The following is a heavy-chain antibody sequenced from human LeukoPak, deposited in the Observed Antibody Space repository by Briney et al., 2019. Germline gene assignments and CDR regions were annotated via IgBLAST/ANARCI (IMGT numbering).Heavy chain of an antibody. CDR2: ISGSGGDT. CDR3: AKAVWFGEFDYYFFGLDV. Sequence: PGGSLRLSCAAFGFTFSSYAMGWVRQAPGKGLEWVSAISGSGGDTYYADSVNGRFTFSRDNSKNTLYLQMNSLRPEDTALYYCAKAVWFGEFDYYFFGLDVWGQGTTVTVSS. D-gene: IGHD3-10*01. J-gene: IGHJ6*02. V-gene: IGHV3-23*01. CDR1: GFTFSSYA.